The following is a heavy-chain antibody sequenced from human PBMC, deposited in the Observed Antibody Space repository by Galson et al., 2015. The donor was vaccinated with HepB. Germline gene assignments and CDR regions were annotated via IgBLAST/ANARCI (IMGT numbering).Heavy chain of an antibody. J-gene: IGHJ4*02. V-gene: IGHV3-23*01. D-gene: IGHD3-9*01. CDR2: ISAPGGST. CDR3: AKDFARGRDFDWYDPVAY. Sequence: SLRLSCAASGFTFSSYTMSWIRQAPGKGLEWVSTISAPGGSTYYADSVKGRFTMSRDNVKNILYLQMNRLRADDTAVYYCAKDFARGRDFDWYDPVAYWGQGTLVTVSS. CDR1: GFTFSSYT.